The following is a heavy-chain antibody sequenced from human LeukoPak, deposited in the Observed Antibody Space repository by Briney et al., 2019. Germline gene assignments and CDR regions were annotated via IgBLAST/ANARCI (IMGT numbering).Heavy chain of an antibody. CDR1: GFTFSSYS. V-gene: IGHV3-21*01. CDR2: ISSSNSYI. J-gene: IGHJ4*02. CDR3: ARHDYGDYSLFDY. D-gene: IGHD4-17*01. Sequence: GGSLRLSCAASGFTFSSYSMNWVRQAPGKGLEWVSSISSSNSYIYYADPVKGRFTISRDNAKNSLYLQMNSLRAEDTAVYYCARHDYGDYSLFDYWGQGTLVTVSS.